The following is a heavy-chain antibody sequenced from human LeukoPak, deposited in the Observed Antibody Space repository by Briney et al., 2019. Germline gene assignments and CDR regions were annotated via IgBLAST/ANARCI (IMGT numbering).Heavy chain of an antibody. J-gene: IGHJ4*02. Sequence: PGGSLRLSCAASGFTFSSYAMSWVRRAPGKGLEWVSAISGSGGSTYYADSVKGRFTISRDNSKNTLYLQMNSLRAEDTAVYYCAKDISYGSGSSLRYWGQGTLVTVSS. D-gene: IGHD3-10*01. V-gene: IGHV3-23*01. CDR2: ISGSGGST. CDR3: AKDISYGSGSSLRY. CDR1: GFTFSSYA.